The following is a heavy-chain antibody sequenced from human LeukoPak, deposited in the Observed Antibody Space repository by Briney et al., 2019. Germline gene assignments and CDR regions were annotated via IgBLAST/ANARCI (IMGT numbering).Heavy chain of an antibody. J-gene: IGHJ4*02. D-gene: IGHD3-9*01. Sequence: GSLRLSCAASGFTFSTYDMNWVRQAPGKGLAWVSSITDTSSYIYYADSVKGRFTISRDNAKNSLYLQMNSLRAEDTAVYFCVRASGAALVIHYFDYWGQGTLITVSS. V-gene: IGHV3-21*01. CDR1: GFTFSTYD. CDR3: VRASGAALVIHYFDY. CDR2: ITDTSSYI.